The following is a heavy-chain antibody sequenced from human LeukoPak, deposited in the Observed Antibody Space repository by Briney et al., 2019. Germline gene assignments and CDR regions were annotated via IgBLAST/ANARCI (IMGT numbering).Heavy chain of an antibody. J-gene: IGHJ5*02. CDR1: GFTFSSYG. CDR3: AQEDSEGGPNWFDP. CDR2: ISYDGSNK. D-gene: IGHD1-14*01. Sequence: GGSLRLSCAASGFTFSSYGMHWVRQAPGKGLEWVAVISYDGSNKYYADSVKGRFTISRDNSKSTLYLQMNSLRVADTAVYYCAQEDSEGGPNWFDPWGQGALVTVSS. V-gene: IGHV3-30*18.